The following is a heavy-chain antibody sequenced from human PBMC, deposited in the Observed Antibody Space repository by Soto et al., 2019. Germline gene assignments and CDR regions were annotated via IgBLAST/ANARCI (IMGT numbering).Heavy chain of an antibody. CDR3: ARSPQPVVPAAMTSRFDP. CDR1: GGSISSYY. D-gene: IGHD2-2*01. CDR2: IYYSGST. Sequence: SETLSLTCTVSGGSISSYYWSWIRQPPGKGLEWIGYIYYSGSTNYNPSLKSRVTISVDTSKNQFSLKLSSVTAADTAVYYCARSPQPVVPAAMTSRFDPWGQGTLVTVS. J-gene: IGHJ5*02. V-gene: IGHV4-59*08.